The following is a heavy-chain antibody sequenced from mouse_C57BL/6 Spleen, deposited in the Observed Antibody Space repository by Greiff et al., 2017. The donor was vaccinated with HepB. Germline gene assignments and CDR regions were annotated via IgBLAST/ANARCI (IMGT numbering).Heavy chain of an antibody. D-gene: IGHD1-1*01. V-gene: IGHV1-55*01. Sequence: QVQLQQPGAELVKPGASVKMSCKASGYTFTSYWITWVKQSPGQGLEWIGDIYPGSGSTNYNEKFKSKATLTVDTSSSTAYMQLSSLTSEDSAVYYCARKRGYGSSPYYAMDYWGQGTSVTVSS. J-gene: IGHJ4*01. CDR1: GYTFTSYW. CDR3: ARKRGYGSSPYYAMDY. CDR2: IYPGSGST.